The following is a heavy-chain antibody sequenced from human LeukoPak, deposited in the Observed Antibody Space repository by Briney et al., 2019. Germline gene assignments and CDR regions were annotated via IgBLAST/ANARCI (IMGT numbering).Heavy chain of an antibody. CDR2: INHSGST. CDR1: GGSFSGYY. Sequence: SGTLSLTCAVYGGSFSGYYWSWIRQPPGKGLEWIGEINHSGSTNYNPSLKSRVTISVDTSKNQFSLKLSSVTAADTAVYYCARASLTFSASDYWGQGTLVTVSS. CDR3: ARASLTFSASDY. J-gene: IGHJ4*02. D-gene: IGHD4/OR15-4a*01. V-gene: IGHV4-34*01.